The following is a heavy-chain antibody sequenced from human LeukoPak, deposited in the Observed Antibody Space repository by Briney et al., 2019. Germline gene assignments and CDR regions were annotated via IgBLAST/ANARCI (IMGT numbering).Heavy chain of an antibody. J-gene: IGHJ1*01. Sequence: SETLSLTCSVSGDSISRSDSYWDWIRQPPGKGLQWIGTIYYSGRTYYSPSLKSRVTMSLDTSNNQFSLNLRSVTAADTAVYYCARRRYYDGSGYLEWGQGTLLSVSS. CDR2: IYYSGRT. CDR3: ARRRYYDGSGYLE. V-gene: IGHV4-39*01. D-gene: IGHD3-22*01. CDR1: GDSISRSDSY.